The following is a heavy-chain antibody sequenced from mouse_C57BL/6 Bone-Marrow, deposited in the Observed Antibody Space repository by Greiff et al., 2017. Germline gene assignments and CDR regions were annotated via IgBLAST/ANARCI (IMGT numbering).Heavy chain of an antibody. CDR2: ISDGGSYT. Sequence: EVQLVASGGGLVKPGGSLKLSCAASGFTFSSYALSWVRQTPAKRLEWVATISDGGSYTYYPDNVKGRFTISRDNAKNNLYLQMSHLKSEDTAMYYCARDDPYYFDYWGQGTTLTVSS. J-gene: IGHJ2*01. V-gene: IGHV5-4*01. CDR3: ARDDPYYFDY. CDR1: GFTFSSYA.